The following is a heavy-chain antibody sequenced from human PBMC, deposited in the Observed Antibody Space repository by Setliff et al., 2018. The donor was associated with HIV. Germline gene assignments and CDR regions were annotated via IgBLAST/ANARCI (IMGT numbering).Heavy chain of an antibody. D-gene: IGHD3-10*01. Sequence: GGSLRLSCAASGLLFSSYAMSWVRQSPGKGLEWVSGISDSGRSIHYTASVKGRFTISRDNSKNTLYLQMNSLRAEDTAVYYCARSVIGYYYYGMDVWGQGTTVTVSS. J-gene: IGHJ6*02. CDR3: ARSVIGYYYYGMDV. V-gene: IGHV3-23*01. CDR1: GLLFSSYA. CDR2: ISDSGRSI.